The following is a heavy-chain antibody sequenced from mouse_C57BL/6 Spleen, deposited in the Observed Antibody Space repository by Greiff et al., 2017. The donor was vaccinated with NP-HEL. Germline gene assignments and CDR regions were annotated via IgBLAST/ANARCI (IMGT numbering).Heavy chain of an antibody. D-gene: IGHD1-1*01. CDR1: GFTFSDYG. J-gene: IGHJ4*01. CDR2: ISSGSSTI. V-gene: IGHV5-17*01. Sequence: EVQVVESGGGLVKPGGSLKLSCAASGFTFSDYGMHWVRQAPEKGLEWVAYISSGSSTIYYADTVKGRFTISRDNAKNTLFMQMTSLRSEDTAMYYCARRWGITTVVADYAMDYWGQGTSVTVSS. CDR3: ARRWGITTVVADYAMDY.